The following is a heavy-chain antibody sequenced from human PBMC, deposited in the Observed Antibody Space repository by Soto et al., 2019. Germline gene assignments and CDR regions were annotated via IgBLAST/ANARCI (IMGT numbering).Heavy chain of an antibody. V-gene: IGHV3-13*04. CDR1: GFTFSSYD. D-gene: IGHD3-22*01. CDR2: IGTAGDT. J-gene: IGHJ3*02. Sequence: PGGSLRLSCAASGFTFSSYDMHWVRQATGKGLEWVSAIGTAGDTYYPGSVKGRFTISRENAKNSLYLQMNGLRAGDTAVYYCARDSSPPGTYDSSGFDIWGQGTMVTVSS. CDR3: ARDSSPPGTYDSSGFDI.